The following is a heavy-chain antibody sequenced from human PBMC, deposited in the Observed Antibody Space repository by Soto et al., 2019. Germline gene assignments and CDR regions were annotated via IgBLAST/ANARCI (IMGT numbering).Heavy chain of an antibody. CDR3: ARRYSNSGDGFDY. CDR1: GGSISSGGYY. J-gene: IGHJ4*02. Sequence: SETLSLTCTVSGGSISSGGYYWSWIRQHPGKGPEWIGYIYYSGSTYYNPSLKSRVTISVDTSKNQFSLKLSSVTAADTAVYYCARRYSNSGDGFDYWGQGIPVTVSS. CDR2: IYYSGST. V-gene: IGHV4-31*03. D-gene: IGHD4-4*01.